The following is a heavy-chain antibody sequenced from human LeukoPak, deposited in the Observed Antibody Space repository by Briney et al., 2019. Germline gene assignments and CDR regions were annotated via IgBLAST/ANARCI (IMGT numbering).Heavy chain of an antibody. Sequence: PGGSLRLSCAASGFTFSSFAVSWVRQAPGKGLEWVSVISGRGDSTYYADSVEGRFTISRDNSKSTVYLQMNSLRAEDTAVYYCARETGDFDSWGQGTLVIVSS. CDR3: ARETGDFDS. D-gene: IGHD7-27*01. CDR1: GFTFSSFA. CDR2: ISGRGDST. J-gene: IGHJ4*02. V-gene: IGHV3-23*01.